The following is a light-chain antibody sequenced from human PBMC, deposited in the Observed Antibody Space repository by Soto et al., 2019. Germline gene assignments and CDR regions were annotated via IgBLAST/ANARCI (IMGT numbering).Light chain of an antibody. J-gene: IGLJ1*01. Sequence: QSVLTQPPSVSGAPGQRVTISCTGGSSNIGAGYDVHWYQQLPGTAPKLLIYGNSNRPSGVPDRFSGSKSGTSASLAITGLQAEDEADYYCQSYDSSVSGYVFGTGTKVTV. CDR1: SSNIGAGYD. CDR3: QSYDSSVSGYV. V-gene: IGLV1-40*01. CDR2: GNS.